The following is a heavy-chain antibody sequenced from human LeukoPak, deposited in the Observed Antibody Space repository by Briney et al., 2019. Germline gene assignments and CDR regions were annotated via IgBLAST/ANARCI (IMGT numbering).Heavy chain of an antibody. D-gene: IGHD3-10*01. CDR2: INHSGST. CDR1: GGSFSGYY. CDR3: ARRPMVRGPLDY. J-gene: IGHJ4*02. Sequence: SETPSLTCAVYGGSFSGYYWSWIRQPPGKGLEWIGEINHSGSTNYNPSLKSRVTISVDTSKNQFSLKLSSVTAADTAVYYCARRPMVRGPLDYWGQGTLVTVSS. V-gene: IGHV4-34*01.